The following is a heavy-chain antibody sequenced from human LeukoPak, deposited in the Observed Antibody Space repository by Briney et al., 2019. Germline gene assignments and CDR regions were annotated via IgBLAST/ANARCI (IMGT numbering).Heavy chain of an antibody. D-gene: IGHD3-10*01. Sequence: PGGSLRLSCAVSGFTVSSDYMTWVRQAPGKGLEWVSSIDATGSTNYADSVRGRFTLSRDNSKNTLYLRMSGLRAEDTAVYYCARDASGSRPNYWGQGTLVTVTS. J-gene: IGHJ4*02. CDR3: ARDASGSRPNY. CDR1: GFTVSSDY. V-gene: IGHV3-53*01. CDR2: IDATGST.